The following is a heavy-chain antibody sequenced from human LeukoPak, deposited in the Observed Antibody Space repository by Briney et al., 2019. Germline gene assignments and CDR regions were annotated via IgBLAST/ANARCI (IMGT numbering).Heavy chain of an antibody. J-gene: IGHJ4*02. CDR2: INHSGST. CDR1: GGSFSGYY. CDR3: ARGRITMVRGAVDY. V-gene: IGHV4-34*01. D-gene: IGHD3-10*01. Sequence: SETLSLTCAAYGGSFSGYYWSWIRQPPGMGLGWIGEINHSGSTNYNPSLKSRVTISVDTSKNQFSLKLSSVTAADTAVYYCARGRITMVRGAVDYWGQGTLVTVSS.